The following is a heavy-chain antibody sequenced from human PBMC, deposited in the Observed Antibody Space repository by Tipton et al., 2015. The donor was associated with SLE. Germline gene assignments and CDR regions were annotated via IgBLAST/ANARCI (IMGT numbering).Heavy chain of an antibody. V-gene: IGHV3-30-3*01. Sequence: SLRLSCAASGFTFSSYAMHWVRQAPGKGLEWVAVISYDGSNKYYADSVKGRFTISRDNSKNTLYLQMNSLRAEDTAVYYCARERITVTAITFDYWGQGTLVTVSS. D-gene: IGHD2-21*02. CDR3: ARERITVTAITFDY. CDR2: ISYDGSNK. J-gene: IGHJ4*02. CDR1: GFTFSSYA.